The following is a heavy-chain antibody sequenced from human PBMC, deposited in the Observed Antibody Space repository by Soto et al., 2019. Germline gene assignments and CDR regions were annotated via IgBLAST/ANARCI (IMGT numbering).Heavy chain of an antibody. CDR1: GGSISSYY. CDR2: IYYSGST. V-gene: IGHV4-59*01. D-gene: IGHD2-15*01. J-gene: IGHJ5*02. Sequence: QVQLQESGPGLVKPSETLSLTCTVSGGSISSYYWSWIRHPPGKGLEWIGYIYYSGSTNYNPSLKSRVTISVDTSKNQFSLKLSSVTAADTAVYYCARDGVGGDWFDPWGQGTLVTVSS. CDR3: ARDGVGGDWFDP.